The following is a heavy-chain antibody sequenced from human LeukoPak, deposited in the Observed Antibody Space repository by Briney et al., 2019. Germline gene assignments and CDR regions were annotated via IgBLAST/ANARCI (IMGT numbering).Heavy chain of an antibody. CDR2: IIPIFGTA. J-gene: IGHJ4*02. D-gene: IGHD3-9*01. CDR3: ARDLGILTGQEAPWDY. Sequence: ASVKVSCKASGGTFSSYAISWVRQAPGQGLEWMGRIIPIFGTANYAQKFQGRVTIPTDESTSTAYLELSSLRSEDTAVYYCARDLGILTGQEAPWDYWGQGTLVTVSS. CDR1: GGTFSSYA. V-gene: IGHV1-69*05.